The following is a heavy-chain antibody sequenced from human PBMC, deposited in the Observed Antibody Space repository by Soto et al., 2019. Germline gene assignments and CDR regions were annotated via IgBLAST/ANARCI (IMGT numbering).Heavy chain of an antibody. D-gene: IGHD2-8*02. J-gene: IGHJ4*02. CDR3: AIVGATTGKRYFGD. CDR2: TYYSGST. V-gene: IGHV4-59*01. Sequence: SETLSRTCTVSGGSMIAYYWNWMRQPPGKGLQWIGYTYYSGSTTYNPSLKSRVTISVDSSKNPFSLKLDSVTYAPTAVDHRAIVGATTGKRYFGDWGPGTLGTVS. CDR1: GGSMIAYY.